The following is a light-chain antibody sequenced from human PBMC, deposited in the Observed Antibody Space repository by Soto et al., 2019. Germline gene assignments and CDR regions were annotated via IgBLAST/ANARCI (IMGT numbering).Light chain of an antibody. CDR3: QQYYSIPLT. Sequence: DVVTTQSPDSLAVSLGERATINCKSSQSVLYSSNNKNYLAWYQQKPGQPPKLLIYWASTRESGVPDRFSGSGSGTDFTLTIVSLQAEDVAVYYCQQYYSIPLTFGGGTKVEIK. CDR2: WAS. J-gene: IGKJ4*01. CDR1: QSVLYSSNNKNY. V-gene: IGKV4-1*01.